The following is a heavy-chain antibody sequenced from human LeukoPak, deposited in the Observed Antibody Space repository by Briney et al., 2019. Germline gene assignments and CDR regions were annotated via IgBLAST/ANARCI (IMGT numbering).Heavy chain of an antibody. J-gene: IGHJ4*02. CDR1: GFSLSSYW. CDR2: INSDGSSA. CDR3: ARDEYSTSHADY. D-gene: IGHD6-6*01. V-gene: IGHV3-74*01. Sequence: GGSLRLSCEASGFSLSSYWMHCVRQAPGKGLVWVSRINSDGSSASYADSVKGRFTISRDNAKNTLYLQMNSLRAEDTAVYYCARDEYSTSHADYWGQGTLVTVSS.